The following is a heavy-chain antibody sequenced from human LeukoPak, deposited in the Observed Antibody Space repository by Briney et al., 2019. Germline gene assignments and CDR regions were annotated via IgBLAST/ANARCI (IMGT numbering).Heavy chain of an antibody. V-gene: IGHV3-7*01. J-gene: IGHJ4*02. CDR3: ARGWGHYDD. CDR1: GFTFSSYA. Sequence: PGGSLRLSCAASGFTFSSYAMSRVRQAPGKGLEWVANIKEDGSEKYYAGFVNGRFTISRDNAKNSLSLQMNSLRVDDTAVYYCARGWGHYDDWGQGSLVTVAS. D-gene: IGHD3-16*01. CDR2: IKEDGSEK.